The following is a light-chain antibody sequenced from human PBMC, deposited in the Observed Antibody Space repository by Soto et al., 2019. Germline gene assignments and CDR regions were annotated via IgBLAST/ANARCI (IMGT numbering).Light chain of an antibody. V-gene: IGKV1-27*01. CDR3: HKYNSAPLT. Sequence: DNQMTQSPSSLSASVGDRVTITCRASQAISNYLAWYQQKPGEVPKVLIYASSILQVGVPSRFSGSGSGTDFTLAISSLQPEDVATYYCHKYNSAPLTFGGGTKVEIK. CDR2: ASS. J-gene: IGKJ4*01. CDR1: QAISNY.